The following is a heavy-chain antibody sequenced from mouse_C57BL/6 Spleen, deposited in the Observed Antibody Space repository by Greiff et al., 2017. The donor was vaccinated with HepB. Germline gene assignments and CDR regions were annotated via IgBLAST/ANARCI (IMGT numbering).Heavy chain of an antibody. V-gene: IGHV1-52*01. CDR3: ARQYYYGSSDFDY. CDR2: IDPSDSET. Sequence: QVQLKQPGAELVRPGSSVKLSCKASGYTFTSYWMHWVKQRPIQGLEWIGNIDPSDSETHYNQKFKDKATLTVDKSSSTAYMQLSSLTSEDSAVYYCARQYYYGSSDFDYWGQGTTLTVSS. CDR1: GYTFTSYW. D-gene: IGHD1-1*01. J-gene: IGHJ2*01.